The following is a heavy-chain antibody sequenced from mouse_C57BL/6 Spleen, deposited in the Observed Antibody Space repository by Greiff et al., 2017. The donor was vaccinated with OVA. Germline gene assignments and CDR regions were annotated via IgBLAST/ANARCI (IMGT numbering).Heavy chain of an antibody. CDR2: IYPGSGNT. J-gene: IGHJ4*01. V-gene: IGHV1-76*01. CDR1: GYTFTDYY. D-gene: IGHD3-2*02. CDR3: ARASSGAMDY. Sequence: QVQLQQSGAELVRPGASVKLSCKASGYTFTDYYINWVKQRPGQGLEWIARIYPGSGNTYYNEKFKGKATLTAEKSSSTAYMQLSSLTSEDSAVYFCARASSGAMDYWGQGTSVTVSS.